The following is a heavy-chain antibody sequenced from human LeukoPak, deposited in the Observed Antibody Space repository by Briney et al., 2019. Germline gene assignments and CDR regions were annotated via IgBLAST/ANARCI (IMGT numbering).Heavy chain of an antibody. CDR3: AKDPGKFWSGHDY. CDR2: IYSGGST. J-gene: IGHJ4*02. D-gene: IGHD3-3*01. CDR1: GFTVSSNY. V-gene: IGHV3-53*05. Sequence: GGSLRLSCAASGFTVSSNYMSWVRQAPGKGLEWVSVIYSGGSTYYADSVKGRFTISRDNSKNTLYLQMISLRGEDTAVYYCAKDPGKFWSGHDYWGQGTLVTVSS.